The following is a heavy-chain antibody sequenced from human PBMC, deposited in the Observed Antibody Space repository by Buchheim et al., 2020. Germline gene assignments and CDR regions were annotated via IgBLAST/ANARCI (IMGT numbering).Heavy chain of an antibody. CDR3: ARGRTTGTTGSDY. D-gene: IGHD1-1*01. J-gene: IGHJ4*02. CDR2: INHSGST. Sequence: QVQLQQWGAGLLKPSETLSLTCAVYGGSFSGYYWSWIRQPPGKGLEWIGEINHSGSTNYNPSLKRRVTISVDTSKNKFSLKLSPVTAADTAVYYCARGRTTGTTGSDYWGQGTL. CDR1: GGSFSGYY. V-gene: IGHV4-34*01.